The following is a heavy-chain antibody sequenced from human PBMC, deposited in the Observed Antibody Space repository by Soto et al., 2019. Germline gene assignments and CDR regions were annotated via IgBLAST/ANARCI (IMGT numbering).Heavy chain of an antibody. J-gene: IGHJ4*02. V-gene: IGHV3-15*01. CDR1: GFTFSNAW. D-gene: IGHD6-19*01. CDR2: IKSKTDGGTT. Sequence: GGSLRLSCAASGFTFSNAWMSWVRQAPGKGLEWVGRIKSKTDGGTTDYAAPVKGRFTISRDDSKNPLYLQMNSLKTEDTAVYYCTPWLAGDQGAEGPAILFDYWGQGTLVTVSS. CDR3: TPWLAGDQGAEGPAILFDY.